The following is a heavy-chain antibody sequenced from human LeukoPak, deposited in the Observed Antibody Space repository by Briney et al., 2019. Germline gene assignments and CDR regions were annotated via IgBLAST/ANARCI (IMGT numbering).Heavy chain of an antibody. CDR1: GFTFSTYG. CDR2: IPYDGSNE. D-gene: IGHD3-22*01. CDR3: AREVDSSGYYYLMGAFDI. J-gene: IGHJ3*02. V-gene: IGHV3-30*02. Sequence: GGSLRLSCAASGFTFSTYGMHWVRQAPGKGLEWVAFIPYDGSNEYYADSVKGRFTISRDNSKNTLYLQMNSLRAEDTAVYYCAREVDSSGYYYLMGAFDIWGQGTMVTVSS.